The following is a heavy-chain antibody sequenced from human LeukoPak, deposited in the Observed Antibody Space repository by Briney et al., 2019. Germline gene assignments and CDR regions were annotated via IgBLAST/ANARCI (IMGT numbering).Heavy chain of an antibody. J-gene: IGHJ3*02. V-gene: IGHV1-18*01. Sequence: ASVKVSCKASGYTFTNYGITCVRQAPGQGLEWMGWISAYNGNTNYAQKLQGRVTMTTDTSSPTAYMELRSLRSDDTAVYSCARPTRRCGELFDAFGIWGQGTMVTVSS. CDR2: ISAYNGNT. D-gene: IGHD3-10*01. CDR1: GYTFTNYG. CDR3: ARPTRRCGELFDAFGI.